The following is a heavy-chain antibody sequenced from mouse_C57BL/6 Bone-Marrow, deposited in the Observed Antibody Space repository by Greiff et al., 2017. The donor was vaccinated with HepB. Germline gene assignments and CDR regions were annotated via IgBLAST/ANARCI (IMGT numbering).Heavy chain of an antibody. D-gene: IGHD2-3*01. V-gene: IGHV5-4*03. CDR2: ISDGGSYT. Sequence: DVMLVESGGGLVKPGGSLKLSCAASGFTFSSYAMSWVRQTPEKRLEWVATISDGGSYTYYPDNVKGRFTISRDNAKNNLYLQMSHLKSEDTAMYYCAESIGIPFAYWGQGTLVTVSA. J-gene: IGHJ3*01. CDR1: GFTFSSYA. CDR3: AESIGIPFAY.